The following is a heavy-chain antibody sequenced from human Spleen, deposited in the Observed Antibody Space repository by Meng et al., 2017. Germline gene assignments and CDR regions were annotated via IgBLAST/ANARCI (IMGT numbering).Heavy chain of an antibody. CDR1: GYSLTELS. J-gene: IGHJ3*02. V-gene: IGHV1-24*01. Sequence: ASVKVSCKVSGYSLTELSIHWVRQAPGKGLEWMGGVDPEDGETIYAQNFQGRVTMTKDTSTDTAYMELSSLRAEDTAVYYCARDPREQRAWEDAFDIWGQGTMVTVSS. CDR2: VDPEDGET. D-gene: IGHD6-25*01. CDR3: ARDPREQRAWEDAFDI.